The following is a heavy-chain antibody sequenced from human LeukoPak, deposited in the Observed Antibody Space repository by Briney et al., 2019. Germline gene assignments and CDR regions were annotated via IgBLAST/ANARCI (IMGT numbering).Heavy chain of an antibody. CDR2: ISSSSSYI. D-gene: IGHD3-22*01. CDR1: GFTFSSYG. Sequence: PGGSLRLSCAASGFTFSSYGMHWVRQAPGKGLEWVSSISSSSSYIYYADSVKGRFTISRDNAKNSLYLQMNSLRAEDTAVYYCARLWLNYYDSSEGYWGQGTLVTVSS. V-gene: IGHV3-21*01. CDR3: ARLWLNYYDSSEGY. J-gene: IGHJ4*02.